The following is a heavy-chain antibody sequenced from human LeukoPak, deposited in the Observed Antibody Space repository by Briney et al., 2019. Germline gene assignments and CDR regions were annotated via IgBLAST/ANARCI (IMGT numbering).Heavy chain of an antibody. J-gene: IGHJ3*02. CDR3: ARDRVTMVRGAEASDAFDI. Sequence: GGSLRLSCAASGFTFSSYSMNWVRQAPGKGLEWVSYISSSSSTIYYADSVKGRFTISRDNAKNSLYLQMNSLRAEDTAVYYCARDRVTMVRGAEASDAFDIWGKGTMVTVSS. CDR2: ISSSSSTI. V-gene: IGHV3-48*04. CDR1: GFTFSSYS. D-gene: IGHD3-10*01.